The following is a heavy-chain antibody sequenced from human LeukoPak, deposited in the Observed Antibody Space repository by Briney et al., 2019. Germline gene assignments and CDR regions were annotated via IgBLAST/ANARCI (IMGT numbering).Heavy chain of an antibody. Sequence: ASVKVSCKSSGYTFTGYYIHWVRQAPGQGLEWLGWINPNTGGTYYAQTFQGRVTMTRDTSISTGFLELSRLRPDDTAVYYCARVGLRFLEWLLTYWGQGTLVTVSS. CDR2: INPNTGGT. J-gene: IGHJ4*02. V-gene: IGHV1-2*02. D-gene: IGHD3-3*01. CDR3: ARVGLRFLEWLLTY. CDR1: GYTFTGYY.